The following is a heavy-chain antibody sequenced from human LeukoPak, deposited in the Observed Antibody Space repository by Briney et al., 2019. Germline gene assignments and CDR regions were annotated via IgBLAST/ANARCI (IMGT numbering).Heavy chain of an antibody. CDR2: INHSGST. J-gene: IGHJ3*01. V-gene: IGHV4-34*01. CDR1: GGSFSGYY. CDR3: ARDRGGHSGGSSDDAFDV. Sequence: SETLSLTCAVYGGSFSGYYWSWIRQPPGKGLEWIGEINHSGSTNYNPSLKSRVTISVDTSRTQFSLKLSSVTAADTAVYYCARDRGGHSGGSSDDAFDVWGQGTVVTVSS. D-gene: IGHD2-15*01.